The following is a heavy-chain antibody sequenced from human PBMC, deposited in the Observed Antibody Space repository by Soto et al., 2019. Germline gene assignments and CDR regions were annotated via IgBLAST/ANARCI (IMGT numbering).Heavy chain of an antibody. J-gene: IGHJ6*02. V-gene: IGHV3-48*03. CDR2: ISNSGNTI. CDR3: ARDIDNRDYYYGLDV. Sequence: GGALRLSCVASGFVFNNYEINWVRQAPGKGLEWISYISNSGNTIYVADSMRGRFTISRDNAKNSLFLQMNSLRADDTAVYYCARDIDNRDYYYGLDVWGQGTTVTVSS. CDR1: GFVFNNYE. D-gene: IGHD1-20*01.